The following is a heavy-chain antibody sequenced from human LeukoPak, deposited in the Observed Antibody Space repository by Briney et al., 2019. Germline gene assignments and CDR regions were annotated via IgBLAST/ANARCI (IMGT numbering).Heavy chain of an antibody. J-gene: IGHJ6*03. Sequence: GGSLRLSCAASGFTFSNYAMTWVRQAPGKGLEWVSVIFSGGRTYYADSVKGRFTISRDNSKNTLYLQMNSLRAEDTAVYYCARVYYGSGSLYYYYYYMDVWGKGTTVTISS. D-gene: IGHD3-10*01. CDR2: IFSGGRT. CDR1: GFTFSNYA. V-gene: IGHV3-53*01. CDR3: ARVYYGSGSLYYYYYYMDV.